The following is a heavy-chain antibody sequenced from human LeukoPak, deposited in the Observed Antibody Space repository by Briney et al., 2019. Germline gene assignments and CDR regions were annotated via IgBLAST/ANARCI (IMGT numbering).Heavy chain of an antibody. CDR1: GGSISSYY. Sequence: SETLSLTCTVSGGSISSYYWSWIRQPPGKGLEWIGYIYYSGSTNYNPSLKSRVTISVDTSKNQFSLKLSPVTAADTAVYYCARGKDYYDSSMYNWFDPWGQGTLVTVSS. J-gene: IGHJ5*02. CDR3: ARGKDYYDSSMYNWFDP. V-gene: IGHV4-59*01. CDR2: IYYSGST. D-gene: IGHD3-22*01.